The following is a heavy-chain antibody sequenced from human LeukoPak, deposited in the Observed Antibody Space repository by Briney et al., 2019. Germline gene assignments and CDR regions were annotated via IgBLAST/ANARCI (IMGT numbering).Heavy chain of an antibody. D-gene: IGHD4-23*01. CDR2: IYSSGTT. CDR3: ARDYGGATRGWFDP. J-gene: IGHJ5*02. CDR1: GFIVSSYY. Sequence: SGGSLRLSCAASGFIVSSYYMSWVRRAPGKGLEWVSVIYSSGTTYYADSVKGRFVISRDSSKNTLYLQMNSLKPDDTAVYYCARDYGGATRGWFDPWGQGTLVTVSS. V-gene: IGHV3-66*03.